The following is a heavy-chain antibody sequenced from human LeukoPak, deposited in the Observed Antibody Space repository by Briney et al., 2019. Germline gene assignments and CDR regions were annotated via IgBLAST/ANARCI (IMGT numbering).Heavy chain of an antibody. Sequence: SETLSLTCTVSGGSISSSNYYWGWIRQPPGKGLEWIGSIYYSGSTYYNPSLKSRVTISVDTSKNQFSLRVRSVTAADTAVYYCGRQWLRLTNWFDPWGQGTLVTVSS. CDR3: GRQWLRLTNWFDP. CDR2: IYYSGST. V-gene: IGHV4-39*01. J-gene: IGHJ5*02. D-gene: IGHD5-12*01. CDR1: GGSISSSNYY.